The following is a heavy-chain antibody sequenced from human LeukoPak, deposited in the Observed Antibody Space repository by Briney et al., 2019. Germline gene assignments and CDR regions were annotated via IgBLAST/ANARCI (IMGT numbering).Heavy chain of an antibody. D-gene: IGHD6-6*01. CDR3: ARDSTSGSSLDI. J-gene: IGHJ3*02. V-gene: IGHV1-2*02. CDR2: IYPYIGDT. Sequence: ASVKVSCKASGYTFTGYYIHWVRQAPGQGLEWMGWIYPYIGDTNYAQTFQGRVTMTRDTSISTASMELGSLKSDETAVYSCARDSTSGSSLDIWGQGTMLTVSS. CDR1: GYTFTGYY.